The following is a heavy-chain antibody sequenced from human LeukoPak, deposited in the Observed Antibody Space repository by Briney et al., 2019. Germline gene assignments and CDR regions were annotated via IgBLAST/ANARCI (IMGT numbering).Heavy chain of an antibody. CDR3: ARDYSSSSGEFDY. Sequence: GSLRLSCAASGFTFSSYSMNWIRQPPGKGLEWIGSIYYSGSTYYNPSLKSRVTISVDTSKNQFSLKLSSVTAADTAVYYCARDYSSSSGEFDYWGQGTLVTVSS. V-gene: IGHV4-39*07. CDR1: GFTFSSYS. D-gene: IGHD6-6*01. CDR2: IYYSGST. J-gene: IGHJ4*02.